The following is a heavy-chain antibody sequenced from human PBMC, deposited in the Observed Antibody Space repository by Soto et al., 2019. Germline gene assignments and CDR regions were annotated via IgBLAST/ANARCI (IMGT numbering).Heavy chain of an antibody. V-gene: IGHV5-51*01. J-gene: IGHJ4*02. D-gene: IGHD6-13*01. Sequence: GESLKISCKGSGYSFTSYWIGWVRQMPGKGLEWMGIIYPGDSDTRYSPSFQGQVTISADKSISTAYLQWSSLKASDTAMYYCARLSRCGIAAAPSYFDYWGQGTLVTVSS. CDR3: ARLSRCGIAAAPSYFDY. CDR2: IYPGDSDT. CDR1: GYSFTSYW.